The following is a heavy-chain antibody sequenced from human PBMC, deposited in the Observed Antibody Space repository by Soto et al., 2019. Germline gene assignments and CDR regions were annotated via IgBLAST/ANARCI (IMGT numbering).Heavy chain of an antibody. V-gene: IGHV4-30-2*01. CDR3: ARDLGGYSSLDGMDV. CDR2: IYHSGST. D-gene: IGHD6-13*01. CDR1: GGSISSGGYS. Sequence: SETLSLTCAVSGGSISSGGYSWSWIRQPPGKGLEWIGYIYHSGSTYYNPSLKSRVTISVDRSNNQFSLKLSSVTAADTAVYYCARDLGGYSSLDGMDVWGQGTTVTVSS. J-gene: IGHJ6*02.